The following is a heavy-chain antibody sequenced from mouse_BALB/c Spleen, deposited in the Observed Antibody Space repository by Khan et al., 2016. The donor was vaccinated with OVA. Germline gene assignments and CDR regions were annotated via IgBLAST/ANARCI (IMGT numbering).Heavy chain of an antibody. Sequence: VQLQQSGPELDKPGASVKISCKASGYSFTDYNMNWVKQRNGKSLEWIGNIDPYYGDAHYNQKFKGKATLTVDRSSSTAYMQLKSLTSEDSAVYYCTRLGTNYAFDYWGQGTTLTVSS. CDR1: GYSFTDYN. CDR3: TRLGTNYAFDY. V-gene: IGHV1-39*01. J-gene: IGHJ2*01. D-gene: IGHD2-1*01. CDR2: IDPYYGDA.